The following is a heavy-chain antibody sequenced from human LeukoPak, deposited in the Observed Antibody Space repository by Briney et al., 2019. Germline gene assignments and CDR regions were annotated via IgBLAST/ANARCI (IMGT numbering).Heavy chain of an antibody. J-gene: IGHJ4*02. V-gene: IGHV3-33*06. D-gene: IGHD3-10*01. CDR1: GFSFSSYA. CDR2: IWSDGRRI. Sequence: PGGSLRLSCVASGFSFSSYAMNWVRQAPGKGPEWVAAIWSDGRRIYYAGSVKGRFTISRDDSKNTLYLQMNTLRAEDTAVYYCAKDYYESGSYYQRDFDHWGQGTLVTVSS. CDR3: AKDYYESGSYYQRDFDH.